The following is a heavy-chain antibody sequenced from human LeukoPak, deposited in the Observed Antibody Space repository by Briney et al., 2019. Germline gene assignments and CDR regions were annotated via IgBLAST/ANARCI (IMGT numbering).Heavy chain of an antibody. J-gene: IGHJ3*02. V-gene: IGHV4-34*01. CDR3: ARRNYYDSSGLQSDAFDI. CDR2: INHSGST. D-gene: IGHD3-22*01. Sequence: SETLSLTCAVYGGSFSGYYWSWIRQPPGKGRDGIGEINHSGSTNYNPSLKSRVTISVDTSKNQFSLKLSSVTAADTAVYYCARRNYYDSSGLQSDAFDIWGQGTMVTVSS. CDR1: GGSFSGYY.